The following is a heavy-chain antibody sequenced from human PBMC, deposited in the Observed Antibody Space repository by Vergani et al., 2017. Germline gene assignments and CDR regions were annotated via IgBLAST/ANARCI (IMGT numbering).Heavy chain of an antibody. J-gene: IGHJ6*02. Sequence: QVQLQESGPGLVKPSQTLSLTCTVSGGSISSGGYYWSWIRQHPGKGLEWIGYIYYSGSTYYNPSLKSRVTISVDTSKNQFSLKLSSVTAADTAVYYCARGDFWSGYYSMDVWGQGTTVTVSS. CDR3: ARGDFWSGYYSMDV. V-gene: IGHV4-31*03. CDR1: GGSISSGGYY. D-gene: IGHD3-3*01. CDR2: IYYSGST.